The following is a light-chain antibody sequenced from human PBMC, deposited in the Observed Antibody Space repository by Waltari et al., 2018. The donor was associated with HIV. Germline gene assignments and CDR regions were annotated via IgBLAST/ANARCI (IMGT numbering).Light chain of an antibody. CDR2: KDT. Sequence: SYELTQPPSVSVSPGQTARITCSGDALPKQYAYWYQQKPGQAPVLVIYKDTERPSGIPERFPGSSSGTTVTLTISGVQAEDEADYYCQSPDSSGPWVFGGGTKLTVL. V-gene: IGLV3-25*03. CDR3: QSPDSSGPWV. J-gene: IGLJ3*02. CDR1: ALPKQY.